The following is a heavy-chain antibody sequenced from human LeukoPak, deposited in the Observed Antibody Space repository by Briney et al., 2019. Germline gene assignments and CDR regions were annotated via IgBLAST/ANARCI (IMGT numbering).Heavy chain of an antibody. J-gene: IGHJ4*02. CDR3: ARLTGYTIEDYFDY. D-gene: IGHD3-9*01. Sequence: PSETLSLTCAVYDGSFNDYFWSWVRQPPGKGLEWIGEINHSGSTNYNPSLKSRVTISVRTSKNQFSLKLRSVTAADTAVYYCARLTGYTIEDYFDYWGQGTLVTVSS. CDR2: INHSGST. CDR1: DGSFNDYF. V-gene: IGHV4-34*01.